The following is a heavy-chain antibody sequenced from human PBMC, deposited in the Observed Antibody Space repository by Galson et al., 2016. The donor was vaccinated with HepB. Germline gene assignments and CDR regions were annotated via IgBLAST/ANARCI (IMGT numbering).Heavy chain of an antibody. CDR2: IYHSGTT. Sequence: TLSLTCTVSGGSISSSSYYWGWIRQSPGKGLEWIGFIYHSGTTYYKSSLKSRLTISVDTSKNQFSLKLSSVTAADTAVYYYARAPWDYYYGMDVWGQGTTVTVSS. D-gene: IGHD1-26*01. CDR1: GGSISSSSYY. V-gene: IGHV4-30-4*08. CDR3: ARAPWDYYYGMDV. J-gene: IGHJ6*02.